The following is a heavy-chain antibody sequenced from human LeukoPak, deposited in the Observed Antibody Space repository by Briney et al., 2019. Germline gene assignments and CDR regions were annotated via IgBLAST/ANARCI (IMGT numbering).Heavy chain of an antibody. D-gene: IGHD6-13*01. CDR1: GYRFTSYW. V-gene: IGHV5-10-1*01. CDR3: ARPISAAGTFAFDM. CDR2: IDPSDSYI. J-gene: IGHJ3*02. Sequence: RGESLKISCKGSGYRFTSYWISWARQMPGKGLEWMGRIDPSDSYINYSPSFQGHVTFSADKSISTAYLQWSSLKASDTAMYYCARPISAAGTFAFDMWGQGTMVTVSS.